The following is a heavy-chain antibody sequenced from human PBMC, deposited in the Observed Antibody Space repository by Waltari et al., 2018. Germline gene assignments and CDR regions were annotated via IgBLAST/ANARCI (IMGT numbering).Heavy chain of an antibody. Sequence: ALLRQPPGKGLEWTATISYTGTTYYNPSLKSRVTISVDTSKNQFSLKLTSVSAADTAVYYCATYVGASIGTAAFDVWGQGTMVTVSS. J-gene: IGHJ3*01. CDR2: ISYTGTT. V-gene: IGHV4-39*01. CDR3: ATYVGASIGTAAFDV. D-gene: IGHD3-16*01.